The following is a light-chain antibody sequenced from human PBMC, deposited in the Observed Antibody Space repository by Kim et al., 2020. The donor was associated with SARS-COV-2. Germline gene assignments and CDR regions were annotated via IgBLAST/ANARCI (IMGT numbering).Light chain of an antibody. Sequence: PGERATLSCRASQSVSSNYLAWYQQAPGQAPRILIYGASNRATGAPDRFSGSGSGTDFTLTIGRLEPEDFAVYYCQQYGTSPYTFGQGTKLE. CDR2: GAS. CDR1: QSVSSNY. CDR3: QQYGTSPYT. V-gene: IGKV3-20*01. J-gene: IGKJ2*01.